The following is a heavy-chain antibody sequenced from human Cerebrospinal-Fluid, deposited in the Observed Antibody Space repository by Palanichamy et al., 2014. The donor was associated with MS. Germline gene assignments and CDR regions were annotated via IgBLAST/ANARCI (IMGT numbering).Heavy chain of an antibody. D-gene: IGHD2-21*01. CDR2: ITQSGTT. CDR1: GGALSDYY. Sequence: QVQFQQWGAGLVKPAETLSLTCGVYGGALSDYYWSWIRQSPEKRLEWIGEITQSGTTNYNPSLKGRVTISLDTSNNQFSLRLNSATAAGTALYFCSRGALVATHVFDYWGQGNLVTVSS. V-gene: IGHV4-34*02. CDR3: SRGALVATHVFDY. J-gene: IGHJ4*02.